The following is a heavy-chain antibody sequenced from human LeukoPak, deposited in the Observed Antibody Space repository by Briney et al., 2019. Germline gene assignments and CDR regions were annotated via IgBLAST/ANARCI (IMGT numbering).Heavy chain of an antibody. Sequence: GGSLRLSCAASGFTFSSYSMNWVHQAPGKGLEWVSSISSSSSYIYYADSVKGRFTISRDNAKNSLYLQMNSLRAEDTAVYYCARERELLRLRLAFDIWGQGTMVTVSS. CDR1: GFTFSSYS. CDR2: ISSSSSYI. J-gene: IGHJ3*02. D-gene: IGHD1-26*01. CDR3: ARERELLRLRLAFDI. V-gene: IGHV3-21*01.